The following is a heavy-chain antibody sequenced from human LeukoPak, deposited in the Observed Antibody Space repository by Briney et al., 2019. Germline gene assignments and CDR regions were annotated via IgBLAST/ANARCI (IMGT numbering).Heavy chain of an antibody. CDR1: GSTFITYA. CDR2: ISYDGSDK. V-gene: IGHV3-30*04. Sequence: GGSLRLSCAASGSTFITYAVHWVRQAPGKGLEWVAVISYDGSDKYYADSVKGRFTISRDNSKNTLYLQMNSLRTEDTAVYYCTRSVREGYFDYWGQGTLVTVSS. J-gene: IGHJ4*02. CDR3: TRSVREGYFDY. D-gene: IGHD4-23*01.